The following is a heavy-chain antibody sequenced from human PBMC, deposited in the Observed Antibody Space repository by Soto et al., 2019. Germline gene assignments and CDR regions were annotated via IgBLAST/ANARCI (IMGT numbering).Heavy chain of an antibody. Sequence: RPRASVKVSCKASGYTFTSYGISWVRQAPGQGLEWMGWISAYNGNTNYAQKLQGRVTMTTDTSTSTAYMELRSLRSDDTAVYYCARDYYGSGSYPPDYYYGMDVWGQGTTVTVSS. J-gene: IGHJ6*02. V-gene: IGHV1-18*01. D-gene: IGHD3-10*01. CDR3: ARDYYGSGSYPPDYYYGMDV. CDR2: ISAYNGNT. CDR1: GYTFTSYG.